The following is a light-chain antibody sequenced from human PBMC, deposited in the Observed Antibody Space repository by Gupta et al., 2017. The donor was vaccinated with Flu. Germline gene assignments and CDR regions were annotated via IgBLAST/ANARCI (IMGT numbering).Light chain of an antibody. CDR2: LNN. CDR3: QSYDSSLSGWEV. CDR1: SSNSGAGYD. V-gene: IGLV1-40*01. J-gene: IGLJ2*01. Sequence: QSVLTQPPSVSGAPGQRVTISCTGSSSNSGAGYDVHWYQQLPGTAPKLLIYLNNNRPSGVPDRFSGSKSGTSASLAITGLQAEDEADYYCQSYDSSLSGWEVFGGGTKLTVL.